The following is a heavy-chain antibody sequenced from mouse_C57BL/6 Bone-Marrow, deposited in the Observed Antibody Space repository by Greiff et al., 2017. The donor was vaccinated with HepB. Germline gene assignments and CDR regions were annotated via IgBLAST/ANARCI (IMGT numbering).Heavy chain of an antibody. CDR3: TPDYYAMDY. CDR1: GFSFNTYA. CDR2: IRSKSNNYAT. Sequence: EVQRVESGGGLVQPKGSLKLSCAASGFSFNTYAMNWVRQAPGKGLEWVARIRSKSNNYATYYADSVKDRFTISRDDSESMLYLQMNNLKTEDTAMYYCTPDYYAMDYWGQGTSVTVSS. J-gene: IGHJ4*01. V-gene: IGHV10-1*01.